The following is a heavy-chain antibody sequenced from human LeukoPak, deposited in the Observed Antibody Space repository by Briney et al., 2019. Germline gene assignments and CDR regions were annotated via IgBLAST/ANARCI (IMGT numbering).Heavy chain of an antibody. D-gene: IGHD6-6*01. V-gene: IGHV3-23*01. CDR2: IRSTGCTT. CDR3: AKRRASSARAFDY. Sequence: GGSLRLSCAASGFPFTTYAMNWVRQAPGKGLEWVAFIRSTGCTTYYADSVKDRFTVPRDTSQNTLYLQMKSLRAEDTAVYYCAKRRASSARAFDYWGQGTLVTVSS. J-gene: IGHJ4*02. CDR1: GFPFTTYA.